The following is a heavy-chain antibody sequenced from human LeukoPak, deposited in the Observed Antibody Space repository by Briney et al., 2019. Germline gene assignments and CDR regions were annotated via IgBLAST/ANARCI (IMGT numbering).Heavy chain of an antibody. CDR1: GGSISSYY. Sequence: PSETLSLTCTVSGGSISSYYWSWIRQPPGKGLEWIGYVFYSGSTNYNPSLKNRVTISVDTSKNQFSLKLSSVTAADTAVYYCARVNYGSGSVGAFDIWGQGTMVTVSS. CDR2: VFYSGST. D-gene: IGHD3-10*01. J-gene: IGHJ3*02. CDR3: ARVNYGSGSVGAFDI. V-gene: IGHV4-59*01.